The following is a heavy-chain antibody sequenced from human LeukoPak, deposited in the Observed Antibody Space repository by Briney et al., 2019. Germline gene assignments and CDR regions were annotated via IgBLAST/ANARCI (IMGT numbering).Heavy chain of an antibody. CDR1: GCTFSSYA. V-gene: IGHV1-69*13. CDR3: ARDFSKYQLLYVLDY. J-gene: IGHJ4*02. D-gene: IGHD2-2*02. CDR2: IIPIFGTA. Sequence: SVKVSCKASGCTFSSYAISWVRQAPGQGLEWMGGIIPIFGTANYAQKFQGRVTITADESTSTAYMELSSLRSEDTAVYYCARDFSKYQLLYVLDYWGQGTLVTVSS.